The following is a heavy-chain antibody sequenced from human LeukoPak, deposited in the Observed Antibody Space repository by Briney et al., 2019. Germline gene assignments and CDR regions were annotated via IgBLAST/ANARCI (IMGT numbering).Heavy chain of an antibody. CDR3: ARDLSLYCSGGSCHSLNY. CDR2: ISSSGSTI. D-gene: IGHD2-15*01. CDR1: GFTFSSYS. Sequence: GGSLRLSCTASGFTFSSYSMNWVRQAPGKGLEWVSYISSSGSTIYYADSVKGRFTISRDNAKNSLYLQVNSLRAEDTAVYYCARDLSLYCSGGSCHSLNYWGQGTLVTVSS. V-gene: IGHV3-48*04. J-gene: IGHJ4*02.